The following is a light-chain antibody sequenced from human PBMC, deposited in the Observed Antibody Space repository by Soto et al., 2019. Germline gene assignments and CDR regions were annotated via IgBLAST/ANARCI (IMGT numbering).Light chain of an antibody. CDR3: QQYGSSPLT. CDR1: QSVSNNY. Sequence: EIVLTQPPFTLSLSPGERATLSCRASQSVSNNYLAWYQQKPGQAPRLLIYDASSRATGIPDRFSGSGSGTDFTLIISRLEPEDFAVYYCQQYGSSPLTFGGGTKVDI. V-gene: IGKV3-20*01. J-gene: IGKJ4*01. CDR2: DAS.